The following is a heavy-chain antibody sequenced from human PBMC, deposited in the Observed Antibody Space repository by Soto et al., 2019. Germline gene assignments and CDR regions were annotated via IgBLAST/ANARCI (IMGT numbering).Heavy chain of an antibody. D-gene: IGHD3-16*01. Sequence: QLQLQESGPGLVKPSEALSLTCSVSGASIRSNYVHWGWIRQTPGKGLEWIGSMYDSGRPYYNPSLEGRVTISADRSKNELSLSFKFVTAADTGVYYCARLGDRHVREYFYYGLDVWGQGTKVTVSS. J-gene: IGHJ6*02. CDR1: GASIRSNYVH. CDR3: ARLGDRHVREYFYYGLDV. V-gene: IGHV4-39*01. CDR2: MYDSGRP.